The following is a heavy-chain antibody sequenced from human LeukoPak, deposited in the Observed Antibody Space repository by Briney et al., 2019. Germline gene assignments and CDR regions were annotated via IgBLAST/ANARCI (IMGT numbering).Heavy chain of an antibody. Sequence: ASVKVSCKASGGTFSSYAISWVRQAPGQGLQWMGWINPNSGDTHFAQKFQGRVTMTTDTSITTAYMELSRLRSDDTAVYYCARGGNYGSGTYTAFDYWGQGALVTVSS. CDR2: INPNSGDT. J-gene: IGHJ4*02. CDR1: GGTFSSYA. V-gene: IGHV1-2*02. CDR3: ARGGNYGSGTYTAFDY. D-gene: IGHD3-10*01.